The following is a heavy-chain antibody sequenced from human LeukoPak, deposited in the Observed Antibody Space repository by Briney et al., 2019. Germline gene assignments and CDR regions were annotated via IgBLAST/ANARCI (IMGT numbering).Heavy chain of an antibody. V-gene: IGHV4-59*01. CDR2: IYYSGST. CDR3: AREGPGTTVTTGYADAFDI. CDR1: GGSISSYY. D-gene: IGHD4-17*01. J-gene: IGHJ3*02. Sequence: PSETLSLTCTVSGGSISSYYWSWIRQPPGKGLEWIGYIYYSGSTNYNPSLKSRVTISVDTSKNQFSLKLSSVTAADTAVYYCAREGPGTTVTTGYADAFDIWGQGTMVTVSS.